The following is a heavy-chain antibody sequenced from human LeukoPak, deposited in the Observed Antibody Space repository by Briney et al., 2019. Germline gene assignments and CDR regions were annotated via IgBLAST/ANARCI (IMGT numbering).Heavy chain of an antibody. V-gene: IGHV4-61*02. CDR2: IYTSGST. CDR1: GGSISGGTYY. CDR3: VRGQFFFAF. Sequence: SETLSLTCTVSGGSISGGTYYWSWIRQPAGKGLEWIGRIYTSGSTNYNPSLKSRVTISVDTSKNQFSLKLSSVTAADTAVYYCVRGQFFFAFWGRGTPVTVSS. J-gene: IGHJ2*01. D-gene: IGHD5-24*01.